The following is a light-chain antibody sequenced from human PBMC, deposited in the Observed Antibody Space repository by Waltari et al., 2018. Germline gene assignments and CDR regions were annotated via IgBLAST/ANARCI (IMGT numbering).Light chain of an antibody. CDR2: GAS. CDR1: QSIHDN. V-gene: IGKV3-15*01. J-gene: IGKJ4*01. Sequence: EVVMTQSPATLSVSPGERVTLSCRASQSIHDNLAWYQHRPGQAPRLLIYGASTRAPDNPSRFVGSGYGTKFTLASRSLQSEDSAVYYCQQYNVWPPLTFGGGTKVEIE. CDR3: QQYNVWPPLT.